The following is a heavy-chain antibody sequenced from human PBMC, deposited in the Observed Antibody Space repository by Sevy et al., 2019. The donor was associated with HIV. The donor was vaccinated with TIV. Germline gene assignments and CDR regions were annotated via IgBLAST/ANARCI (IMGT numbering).Heavy chain of an antibody. CDR2: ISYDGSNK. CDR1: GFTFSSYA. Sequence: GGSLRLSCAASGFTFSSYAMHWVRQAPGKGLEWVAVISYDGSNKYYADSVKGRFTISRDNSKNTLYLQMDGLRAEDTVLYYWAGDDEPEYYYFDMDVWGQGTTVTVSS. J-gene: IGHJ6*02. CDR3: AGDDEPEYYYFDMDV. V-gene: IGHV3-30-3*01.